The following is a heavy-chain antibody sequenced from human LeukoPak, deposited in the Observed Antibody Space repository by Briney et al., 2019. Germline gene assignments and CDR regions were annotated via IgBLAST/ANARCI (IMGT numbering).Heavy chain of an antibody. Sequence: SQTLSLTCTVSGGSISSGSYYWSWIRQPAGKGLEWIGRIYTSGSTNYNPSLKSRVTISVDTSKNQFSLKLSSVTAADTAVYYCARGFSGMYSSSPFDYWGQGTLVTVSS. D-gene: IGHD6-6*01. CDR3: ARGFSGMYSSSPFDY. CDR2: IYTSGST. CDR1: GGSISSGSYY. V-gene: IGHV4-61*02. J-gene: IGHJ4*02.